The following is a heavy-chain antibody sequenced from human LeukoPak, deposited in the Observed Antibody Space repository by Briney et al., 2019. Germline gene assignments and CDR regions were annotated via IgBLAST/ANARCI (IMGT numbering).Heavy chain of an antibody. J-gene: IGHJ4*02. V-gene: IGHV3-15*01. D-gene: IGHD3-22*01. CDR1: RFTFSNAW. CDR3: ARDLYYYDTSGPFDY. Sequence: PGGSLRLSCAASRFTFSNAWMSWVRQAPGKGLEWVGRIKSKAYGGTTEYAASVKGRFTISRDDSKSIAYLQMNSLKTEDTAVYYCARDLYYYDTSGPFDYWGQGTLVTVSS. CDR2: IKSKAYGGTT.